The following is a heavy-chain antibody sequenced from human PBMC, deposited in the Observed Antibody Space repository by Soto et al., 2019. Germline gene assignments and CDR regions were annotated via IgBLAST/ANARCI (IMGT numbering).Heavy chain of an antibody. CDR3: ARSPAGVFGIVIEGSNSLAP. CDR1: ADTFTSYY. Sequence: ASVWVSCKAPADTFTSYYIHWVRQAPGHGLEWMGISNPNGGSTRFAQTCQGRITMTRGTSTSTVYMELRGLRSEQTAGYYCARSPAGVFGIVIEGSNSLAPWGQGYLVTVSS. V-gene: IGHV1-46*01. J-gene: IGHJ5*02. CDR2: SNPNGGST. D-gene: IGHD3-16*02.